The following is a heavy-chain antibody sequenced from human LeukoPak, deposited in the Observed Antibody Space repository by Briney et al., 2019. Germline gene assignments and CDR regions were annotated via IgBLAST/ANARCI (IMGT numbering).Heavy chain of an antibody. CDR1: GFTFSSYS. V-gene: IGHV3-21*04. Sequence: GGSLRLSCAASGFTFSSYSMNWVRQAPGKGLEWVSFISSSGSYIYYADSVKGRFTISRDNSKNTLYLQMNSLRAEDTAVYYCAKDRSEWELSTFDYWGQGTLVTVSS. D-gene: IGHD3-16*02. J-gene: IGHJ4*02. CDR3: AKDRSEWELSTFDY. CDR2: ISSSGSYI.